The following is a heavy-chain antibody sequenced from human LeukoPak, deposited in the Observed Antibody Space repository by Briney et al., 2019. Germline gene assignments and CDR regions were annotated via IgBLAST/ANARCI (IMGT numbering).Heavy chain of an antibody. V-gene: IGHV3-49*04. CDR2: IRTKANGETT. CDR3: TCIDY. Sequence: GGSLRLSCAASGFTFGDYAISWVRQAPGKGLEWVGFIRTKANGETTDYAASVKGRFTISRDDSRGIAYLQMSSLKTEDTAVYYCTCIDYWGQGTLVIVSS. CDR1: GFTFGDYA. J-gene: IGHJ4*02.